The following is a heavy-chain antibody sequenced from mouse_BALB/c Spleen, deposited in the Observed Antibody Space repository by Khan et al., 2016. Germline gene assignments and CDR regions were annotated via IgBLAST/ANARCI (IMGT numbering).Heavy chain of an antibody. CDR1: GFTFSSYT. V-gene: IGHV5-12-2*01. CDR3: ARHGGRPYGYFAV. Sequence: EVELVESGGGLVQPGGSLKLSCAASGFTFSSYTMSWVRQTPEKRLEWVAYISSGNSTYYPDTVKGRFTISRDNAKNTLYLQMSSLKTADTSMYYCARHGGRPYGYFAVWGAGTTVTVSS. J-gene: IGHJ1*01. CDR2: ISSGNST.